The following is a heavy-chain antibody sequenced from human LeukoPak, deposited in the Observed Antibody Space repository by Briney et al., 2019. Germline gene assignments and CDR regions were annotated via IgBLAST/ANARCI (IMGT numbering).Heavy chain of an antibody. CDR3: ARGPVENGDTPAVISDYMDV. CDR2: IYSGGST. D-gene: IGHD4-17*01. V-gene: IGHV3-53*01. Sequence: GGSLRLSCAASGFTFSSYAMSWVRQAPGKGLEWVSVIYSGGSTYYADSVKGRFTISRDNSKNTLYLQMNSLRAEDTAVYYCARGPVENGDTPAVISDYMDVWGKGTTVTISS. J-gene: IGHJ6*03. CDR1: GFTFSSYA.